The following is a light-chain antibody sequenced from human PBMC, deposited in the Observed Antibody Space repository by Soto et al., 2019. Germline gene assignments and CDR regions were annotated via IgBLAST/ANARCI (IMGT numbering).Light chain of an antibody. CDR2: EVS. Sequence: QSALTQPPSASGSPGQSVTISCTGTSSDVGGYNYVSWYQQHPGKAPKLMIYEVSKRPSGVPDRFSGSKSGNTASLTVSGLQAEDEADYYCSSYAGRNNLWAFGTGTKLTVL. CDR3: SSYAGRNNLWA. J-gene: IGLJ1*01. V-gene: IGLV2-8*01. CDR1: SSDVGGYNY.